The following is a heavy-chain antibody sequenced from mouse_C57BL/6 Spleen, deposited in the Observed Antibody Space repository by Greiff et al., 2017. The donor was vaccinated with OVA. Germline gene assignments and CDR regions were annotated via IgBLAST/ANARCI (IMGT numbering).Heavy chain of an antibody. D-gene: IGHD3-2*02. CDR3: ARSAQAFDY. J-gene: IGHJ2*01. CDR2: IYPGDGDT. V-gene: IGHV1-82*01. CDR1: GYAFSSSW. Sequence: VQLQQSGPELVKPGASVKISCKASGYAFSSSWMNWVKQRPGKGLEWLGRIYPGDGDTNYNGKFKGKATLTADKSSSTAYMQLSSLTSEDSAVYFCARSAQAFDYWGQGTTLTVSS.